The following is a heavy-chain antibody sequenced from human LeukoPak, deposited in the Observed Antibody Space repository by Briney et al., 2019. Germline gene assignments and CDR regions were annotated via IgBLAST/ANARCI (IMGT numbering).Heavy chain of an antibody. Sequence: GGSLRLSCAASGFIFSNYAMIWVRQTPGKGLEWVASIKTDGSEKYYVDSVKGRFTISRDNAEKSLYLQMNSLRAEDTAVYYCARGTYGGDGYWGQGTLVTVFS. CDR2: IKTDGSEK. D-gene: IGHD2-21*02. V-gene: IGHV3-7*01. CDR1: GFIFSNYA. CDR3: ARGTYGGDGY. J-gene: IGHJ4*02.